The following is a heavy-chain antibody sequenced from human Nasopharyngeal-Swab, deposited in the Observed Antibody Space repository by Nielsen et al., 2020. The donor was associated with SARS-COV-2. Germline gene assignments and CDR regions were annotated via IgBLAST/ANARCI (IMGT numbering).Heavy chain of an antibody. D-gene: IGHD1-26*01. V-gene: IGHV3-30*18. J-gene: IGHJ4*02. CDR3: AKDRRSWPKGSDY. Sequence: WIRQPPGKGLEWVAVISYDGSNKYYADSVKGRFTISRDNSKNTLYLQMNSLRAEDTAVYYCAKDRRSWPKGSDYWGQGILVTVSS. CDR2: ISYDGSNK.